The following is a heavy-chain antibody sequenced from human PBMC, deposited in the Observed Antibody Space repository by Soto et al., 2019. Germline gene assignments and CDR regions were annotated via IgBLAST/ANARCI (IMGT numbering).Heavy chain of an antibody. D-gene: IGHD6-6*01. CDR2: IFSNDEK. J-gene: IGHJ6*03. Sequence: KESGPVLVKPTETLTLTCTVSGFSLSNARMGVSWIRQPPGKALEWLAHIFSNDEKSYSTSLKSRLTISKDTSKSQVVLTMTNMDPVDTATYYCARICIAARPDYYYYVDVWGKGTTVTVSS. V-gene: IGHV2-26*01. CDR1: GFSLSNARMG. CDR3: ARICIAARPDYYYYVDV.